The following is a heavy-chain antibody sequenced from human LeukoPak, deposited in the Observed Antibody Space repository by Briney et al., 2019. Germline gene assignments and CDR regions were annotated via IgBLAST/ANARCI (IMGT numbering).Heavy chain of an antibody. J-gene: IGHJ4*02. CDR2: ISWDGGST. CDR3: AKDVGYNPGDY. CDR1: GFTFDDYT. V-gene: IGHV3-43*01. Sequence: GGSLRLSCAASGFTFDDYTLHWVRHAPGKGLEWVSLISWDGGSTYYADSVKGRFTISRDNSKNTLYLQMNSLRAEDTAVYYCAKDVGYNPGDYRGQGTLVTVSS. D-gene: IGHD3-10*01.